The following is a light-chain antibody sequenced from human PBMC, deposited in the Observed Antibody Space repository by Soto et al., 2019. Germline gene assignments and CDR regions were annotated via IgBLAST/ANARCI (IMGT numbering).Light chain of an antibody. CDR2: NVS. CDR1: QDVANR. Sequence: AMQLTQSPSSLSSSVGNRVIINCRASQDVANRLNWYQQTPGKPPKLLISNVSNLENGVPSRFSGSGSGTDFTLTITSLQPEDFGSHHCQQFMSYPLTFGQGTRLDIK. J-gene: IGKJ5*01. CDR3: QQFMSYPLT. V-gene: IGKV1-13*02.